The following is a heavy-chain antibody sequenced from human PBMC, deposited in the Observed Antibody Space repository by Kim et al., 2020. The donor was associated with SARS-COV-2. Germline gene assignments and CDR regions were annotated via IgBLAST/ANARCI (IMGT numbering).Heavy chain of an antibody. CDR2: IWYDGSNK. CDR1: GFTFSSYG. CDR3: ARNPLGCREGGYYYYMDV. J-gene: IGHJ6*03. Sequence: GGSLRLSCAASGFTFSSYGMHWVRQAPGKGLEWVAVIWYDGSNKYYADSVKGRFTISRDNSKNTLYLQMNSLRAEDTAVYYCARNPLGCREGGYYYYMDVWGKGTTVTVSS. V-gene: IGHV3-33*01. D-gene: IGHD3-10*01.